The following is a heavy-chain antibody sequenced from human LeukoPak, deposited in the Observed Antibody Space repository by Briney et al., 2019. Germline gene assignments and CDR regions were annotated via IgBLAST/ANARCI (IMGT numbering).Heavy chain of an antibody. Sequence: GSLRLSCSASGFTFSSYSMNWVRQAPGKGLEWVSYISFSSSTIYYADSVKGRFTISRDNAKNSLYLQMTSLRAEDTALYYCARDPTHESSGYPFDYWGQGTLVTVSS. CDR2: ISFSSSTI. D-gene: IGHD3-22*01. V-gene: IGHV3-48*01. CDR1: GFTFSSYS. CDR3: ARDPTHESSGYPFDY. J-gene: IGHJ4*02.